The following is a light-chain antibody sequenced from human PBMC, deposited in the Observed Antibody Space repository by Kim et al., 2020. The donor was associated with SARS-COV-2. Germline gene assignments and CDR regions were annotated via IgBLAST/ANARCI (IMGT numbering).Light chain of an antibody. Sequence: PGESSTLSCRPSPSVSRNSAWYQPKPGPAPRLLIFGASTLATGIPPRFSGSGSGSEFTLTISSLQSEDFAVYYCQQYSKGPPTFGPGTKVDIK. CDR2: GAS. V-gene: IGKV3-15*01. CDR1: PSVSRN. CDR3: QQYSKGPPT. J-gene: IGKJ1*01.